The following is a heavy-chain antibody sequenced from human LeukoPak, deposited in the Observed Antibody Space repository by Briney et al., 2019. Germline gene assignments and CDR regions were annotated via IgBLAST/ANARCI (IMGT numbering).Heavy chain of an antibody. CDR2: IYHSGST. CDR3: ARNPPATAEFYFDY. Sequence: SETLSLTCTVSGYSVSSAYYWGFIRQPPGKGLEWIGSIYHSGSTYYNASLKSRVTISLDTSKNQFSLKLSSVTAADTAVYYCARNPPATAEFYFDYWGQGTLVTVSS. D-gene: IGHD3-10*01. CDR1: GYSVSSAYY. J-gene: IGHJ4*02. V-gene: IGHV4-38-2*02.